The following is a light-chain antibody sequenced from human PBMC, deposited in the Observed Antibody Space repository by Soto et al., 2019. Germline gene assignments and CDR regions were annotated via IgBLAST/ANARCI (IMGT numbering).Light chain of an antibody. CDR1: SSDVGNYNL. V-gene: IGLV2-23*02. CDR3: CSYAGSNWV. J-gene: IGLJ3*02. Sequence: QSALTQPASVSGSPGQSITISCTGTSSDVGNYNLVSWYQQHPGKAPKLMIYEVSKRPSGVSNRFSGSKSGNTASLTISGLQAEDEADYYCCSYAGSNWVFGGGTKVTVL. CDR2: EVS.